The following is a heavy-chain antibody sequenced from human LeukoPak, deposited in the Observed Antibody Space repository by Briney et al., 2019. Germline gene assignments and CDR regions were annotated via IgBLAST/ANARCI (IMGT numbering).Heavy chain of an antibody. D-gene: IGHD3-3*01. CDR1: GYTFTSYG. CDR3: ARGRGTYYDFWSGYYRSGGDAFDI. V-gene: IGHV1-8*03. J-gene: IGHJ3*02. CDR2: MNPNSGNT. Sequence: APVKVSCKASGYTFTSYGISWVRQAPGQGLERMGWMNPNSGNTGYAQKFQGRVTITRNTSISTAYMELSSLRSEDTAVYYCARGRGTYYDFWSGYYRSGGDAFDIWGQGTMVTVSS.